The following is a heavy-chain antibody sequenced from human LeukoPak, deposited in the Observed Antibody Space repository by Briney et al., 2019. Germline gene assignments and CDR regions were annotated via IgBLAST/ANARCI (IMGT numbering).Heavy chain of an antibody. V-gene: IGHV1-69*04. Sequence: SVKVSCKASRGTFSSYAISWVRQAPGQGLEWMGRIIPILGIANYAQKFQGRVTITADKSTSTAYMELSSLRSEDTAVYYCAREDIVATISYYYGMDVWGQGTTVTVSS. J-gene: IGHJ6*02. CDR2: IIPILGIA. CDR3: AREDIVATISYYYGMDV. CDR1: RGTFSSYA. D-gene: IGHD5-12*01.